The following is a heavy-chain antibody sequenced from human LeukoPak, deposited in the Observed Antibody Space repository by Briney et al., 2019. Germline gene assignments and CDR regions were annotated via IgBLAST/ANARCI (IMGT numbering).Heavy chain of an antibody. Sequence: ASVKVSCKASGYTFTSYAMHWVRQAPGQRLEWMGWINAGNGNTKYSQKFQGRVTITRDTSASTAYMELSSLRSEDTAVYYCARVWGIAVAGTPRYYGMDVWGQGTTVTVSS. CDR2: INAGNGNT. V-gene: IGHV1-3*01. CDR1: GYTFTSYA. D-gene: IGHD6-19*01. J-gene: IGHJ6*02. CDR3: ARVWGIAVAGTPRYYGMDV.